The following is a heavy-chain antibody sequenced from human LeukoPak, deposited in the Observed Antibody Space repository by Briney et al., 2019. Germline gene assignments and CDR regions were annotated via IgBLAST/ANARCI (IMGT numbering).Heavy chain of an antibody. J-gene: IGHJ4*02. D-gene: IGHD2-15*01. CDR1: GGSISSGGYY. CDR3: ARGYRSGGSCYSAYDY. CDR2: IYYSGST. V-gene: IGHV4-31*03. Sequence: PSETLSLTCTVSGGSISSGGYYWSWIRQHPGKGLEWIGYIYYSGSTSYNPSLESRLTMSVDTSKNQFSLKLSSVTAADTAVYYCARGYRSGGSCYSAYDYWGQGSLVTVSS.